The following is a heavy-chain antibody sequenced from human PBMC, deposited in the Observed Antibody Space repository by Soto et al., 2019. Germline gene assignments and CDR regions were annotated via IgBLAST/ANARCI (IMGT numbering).Heavy chain of an antibody. CDR2: IDSDGSTT. CDR3: ARPGYSNYGPGVDA. CDR1: GFTFSVYW. V-gene: IGHV3-74*01. J-gene: IGHJ6*02. D-gene: IGHD4-4*01. Sequence: PGGSLRLSCAASGFTFSVYWMHWVRQAPGKGLVWVSRIDSDGSTTSYADSVKGRFTISRDNAKSTLYLQMNSLRAEDTAVYYCARPGYSNYGPGVDACGQGTPVTVSS.